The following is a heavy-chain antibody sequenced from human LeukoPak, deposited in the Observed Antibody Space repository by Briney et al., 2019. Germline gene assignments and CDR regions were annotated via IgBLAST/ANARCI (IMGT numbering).Heavy chain of an antibody. D-gene: IGHD3-22*01. CDR2: IDYSGGSS. V-gene: IGHV3-23*01. CDR3: AKDTDSSGYYYSSLDP. Sequence: GGSLRLSCTVSGFTLSSYEMSWIRQAPGRGLEWVSSIDYSGGSSYYADSVKGRFTISRDNSKNTLYLQMNSLRAEDTAVYYCAKDTDSSGYYYSSLDPWGQGTLVTVSS. CDR1: GFTLSSYE. J-gene: IGHJ5*02.